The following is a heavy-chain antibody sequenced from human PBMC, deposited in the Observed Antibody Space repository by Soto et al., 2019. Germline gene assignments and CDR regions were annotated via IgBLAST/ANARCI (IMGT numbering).Heavy chain of an antibody. D-gene: IGHD4-4*01. J-gene: IGHJ6*02. CDR2: ISSSSSYT. CDR3: ARDDYSNYPPYYYGMDV. V-gene: IGHV3-11*06. Sequence: PGGSLRLSCAASGFTFSDYYMSWIRQAPGKGLEWVSYISSSSSYTNYADSVKGRFTISRDNAKNSLYLQMNSLRAEDTAVYYCARDDYSNYPPYYYGMDVWGQGTTVTVYS. CDR1: GFTFSDYY.